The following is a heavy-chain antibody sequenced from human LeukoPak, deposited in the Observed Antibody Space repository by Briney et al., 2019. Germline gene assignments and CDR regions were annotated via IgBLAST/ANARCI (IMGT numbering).Heavy chain of an antibody. Sequence: SETLSLTCTVSGGSISSYYWSWIRQPPGKGLEWIGYIYYSGSTNYNPSLKSRVTISVGTSKNQFSLKLSSVTAADTAVYYCARDRMDTATIDYWGQGTLVTVSS. CDR1: GGSISSYY. D-gene: IGHD5-18*01. J-gene: IGHJ4*02. CDR3: ARDRMDTATIDY. CDR2: IYYSGST. V-gene: IGHV4-59*01.